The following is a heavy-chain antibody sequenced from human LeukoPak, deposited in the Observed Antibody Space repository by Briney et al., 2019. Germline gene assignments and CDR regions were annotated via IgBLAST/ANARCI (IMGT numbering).Heavy chain of an antibody. D-gene: IGHD3-3*01. CDR1: GFTFSAHY. CDR3: AKAFCSEKQCTLDS. Sequence: PGGSLRLSCAASGFTFSAHYMDWVRQAPGQGLEWVGRIREKVNSYTTVYAASVKGRFTISRDDSTNSVFLQMHSLKTEDTAVYYCAKAFCSEKQCTLDSWGQGTLVSVSS. CDR2: IREKVNSYTT. V-gene: IGHV3-72*01. J-gene: IGHJ4*02.